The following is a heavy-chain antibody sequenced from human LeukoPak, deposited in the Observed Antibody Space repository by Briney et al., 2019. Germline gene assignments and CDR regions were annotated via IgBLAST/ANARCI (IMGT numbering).Heavy chain of an antibody. CDR1: GFTFSSYS. D-gene: IGHD6-19*01. J-gene: IGHJ6*02. CDR2: ISYDGSNK. V-gene: IGHV3-30*03. CDR3: ARENSSGWTYYYYYGMDV. Sequence: GGSLRLSCAASGFTFSSYSMNWVRQAPGKGLEWVAVISYDGSNKYYADSVKGRFTISRDNSKNTLYLQMNSLRAEDTAVYYCARENSSGWTYYYYYGMDVWGQGTTVTVSS.